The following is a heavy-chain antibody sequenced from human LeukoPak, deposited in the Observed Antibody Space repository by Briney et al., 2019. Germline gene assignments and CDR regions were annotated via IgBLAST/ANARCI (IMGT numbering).Heavy chain of an antibody. CDR2: ISYHGSNQ. CDR1: GFTFSSYS. D-gene: IGHD3-10*01. V-gene: IGHV3-30-3*01. J-gene: IGHJ2*01. Sequence: GGSLRLSCAASGFTFSSYSMHWVRQAPGKGLEWVAVISYHGSNQYYADSVKGRVTISRDNSKNSLYLQMNSLRAEDTAVYYCARDLTGSGTPDWYFDLWGRGTLVTVSS. CDR3: ARDLTGSGTPDWYFDL.